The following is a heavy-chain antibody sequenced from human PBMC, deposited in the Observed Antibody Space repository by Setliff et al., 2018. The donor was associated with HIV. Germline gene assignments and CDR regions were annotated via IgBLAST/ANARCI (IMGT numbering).Heavy chain of an antibody. CDR3: AKGFRPVDTALVSGPTY. CDR1: GFTVSTNY. D-gene: IGHD5-18*01. J-gene: IGHJ4*02. CDR2: IYTGGST. V-gene: IGHV3-66*02. Sequence: PGGSLRLSCAASGFTVSTNYMSWVRQAPGKGLEWVSIIYTGGSTYYADSVKGRFTISRDNSKNTLYLQMNSLRVEDTAMYYCAKGFRPVDTALVSGPTYWGQGIRVTVSS.